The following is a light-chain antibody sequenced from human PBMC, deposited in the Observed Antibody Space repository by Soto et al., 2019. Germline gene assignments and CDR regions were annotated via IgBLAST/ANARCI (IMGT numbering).Light chain of an antibody. Sequence: QSVLTQPPSVSAAPGQKVTISCSGSSSNIGNNYVSWYQQLPGTAPKLLIYDNYKRPSGIPDRFSGSKSGTSATLGITGLQTGDEADYYCGTWDDSLSVVFGGGTKL. J-gene: IGLJ2*01. CDR2: DNY. V-gene: IGLV1-51*01. CDR1: SSNIGNNY. CDR3: GTWDDSLSVV.